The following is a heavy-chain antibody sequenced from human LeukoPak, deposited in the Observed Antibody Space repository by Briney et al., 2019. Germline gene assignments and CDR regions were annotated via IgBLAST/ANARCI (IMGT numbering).Heavy chain of an antibody. CDR1: GFTFSSYS. D-gene: IGHD1-1*01. CDR3: ARDPPYTTGAAFDI. CDR2: ISSSSSTI. Sequence: QPGGSLRLSCAASGFTFSSYSMNWVRQAPGKGLEWVSYISSSSSTIYYADSVKGRFTISRDNAKNSLYLQMNTLRAEDTAVYYCARDPPYTTGAAFDIWGQGTMVTVS. J-gene: IGHJ3*02. V-gene: IGHV3-48*01.